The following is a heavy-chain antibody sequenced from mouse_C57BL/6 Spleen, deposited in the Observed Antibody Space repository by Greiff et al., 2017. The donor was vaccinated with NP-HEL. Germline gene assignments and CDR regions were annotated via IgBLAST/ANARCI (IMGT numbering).Heavy chain of an antibody. J-gene: IGHJ2*01. D-gene: IGHD1-1*01. CDR3: ARFYGSSSSFPYYFDY. CDR1: GYTFTSYW. CDR2: IDPSDSYT. Sequence: QVQLKQPGAELVKPGASVKLSCKASGYTFTSYWMQWVKQRPGQGLEWIGEIDPSDSYTNYNQKFKGKATLTVDTSSSTAYMQLSSLTSEDSAVYYCARFYGSSSSFPYYFDYWGQGTTLTVSS. V-gene: IGHV1-50*01.